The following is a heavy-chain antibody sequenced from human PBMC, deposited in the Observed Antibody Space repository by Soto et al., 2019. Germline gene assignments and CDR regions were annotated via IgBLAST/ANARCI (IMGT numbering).Heavy chain of an antibody. J-gene: IGHJ6*02. CDR2: ISAYNGNT. CDR1: GYTFPSYG. V-gene: IGHV1-18*01. CDR3: ARDSKYYGLDV. Sequence: ASVKVSCKASGYTFPSYGISWVRQAPGQGLEWMGWISAYNGNTNYAQTLQGRVTVTTDTSTSTAYMELRSLRSDDTAVYYCARDSKYYGLDVWGQGTTVTVSS.